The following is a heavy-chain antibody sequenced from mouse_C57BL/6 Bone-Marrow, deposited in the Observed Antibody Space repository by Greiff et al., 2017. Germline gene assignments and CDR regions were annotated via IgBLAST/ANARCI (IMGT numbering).Heavy chain of an antibody. CDR2: FHPYNDDT. CDR3: ARGGKDGGYYWDY. Sequence: VKLVESGAELVKPGASVKMSCKASGYTFTTYPIEWMKQNHGKSLEWIGNFHPYNDDTRYNEKFKGKATLTVEKSSSTASLELRRLTCDDSAVDDWARGGKDGGYYWDYWGQGTTRTVSS. D-gene: IGHD1-1*02. J-gene: IGHJ2*01. CDR1: GYTFTTYP. V-gene: IGHV1-47*01.